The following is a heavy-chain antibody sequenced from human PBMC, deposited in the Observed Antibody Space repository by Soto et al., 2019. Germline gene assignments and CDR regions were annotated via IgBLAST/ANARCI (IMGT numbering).Heavy chain of an antibody. V-gene: IGHV4-4*02. CDR3: SRVAGRGYRLDAFDI. Sequence: QVQLQESGPGLVKPSGTLSLTCAVSGGSISSSNWWSWVRQPPGKGLEWIGEIYHSGSTNYNPSLNSRVTISVDKSKNQFSLKLSPVTAAETAVYYCSRVAGRGYRLDAFDIWGQGTMVTVSS. D-gene: IGHD1-1*01. CDR1: GGSISSSNW. CDR2: IYHSGST. J-gene: IGHJ3*02.